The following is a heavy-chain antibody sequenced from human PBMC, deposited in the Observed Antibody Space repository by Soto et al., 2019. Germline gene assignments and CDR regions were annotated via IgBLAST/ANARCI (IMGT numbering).Heavy chain of an antibody. J-gene: IGHJ4*02. CDR3: ARGVVTIDY. CDR1: GESVSRTRSA. CDR2: TYYRSKWYN. D-gene: IGHD3-22*01. Sequence: PSPTDPRSXEIRGESVSRTRSAWNCLRQSPSRGLEWLGRTYYRSKWYNDYAESVKSRITINPDTSKNQFSLQLNSVTPEDTAVYYCARGVVTIDYWGQGTLVTVSS. V-gene: IGHV6-1*01.